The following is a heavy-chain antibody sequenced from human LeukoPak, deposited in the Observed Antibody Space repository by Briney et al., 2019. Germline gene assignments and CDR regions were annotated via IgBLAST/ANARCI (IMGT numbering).Heavy chain of an antibody. Sequence: GGSLRLSCAASGFTFSSYAMSWVRQAPGKGLEWVSSISSSSSYIYYADSVKGRFTISRDNAKNSLYLQMNSLRAEDTAVYYCARGHYCSSTSCYPAGAFDIWGQGTMVTVSS. D-gene: IGHD2-2*01. CDR3: ARGHYCSSTSCYPAGAFDI. CDR1: GFTFSSYA. J-gene: IGHJ3*02. V-gene: IGHV3-21*01. CDR2: ISSSSSYI.